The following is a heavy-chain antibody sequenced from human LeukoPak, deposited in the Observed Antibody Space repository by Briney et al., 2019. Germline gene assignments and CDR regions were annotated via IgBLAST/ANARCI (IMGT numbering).Heavy chain of an antibody. J-gene: IGHJ3*02. Sequence: GESLKISCKGSGYAFTDYWIGWVRQMPGKGLEWMGIIYTGDSDTRYSPSFQGQVTISADKSISTAYLQWSSLKASDTAMYYCARHRVVSYYYDSSGYSAFDIWGQGTMVTVSS. CDR3: ARHRVVSYYYDSSGYSAFDI. D-gene: IGHD3-22*01. CDR2: IYTGDSDT. V-gene: IGHV5-51*01. CDR1: GYAFTDYW.